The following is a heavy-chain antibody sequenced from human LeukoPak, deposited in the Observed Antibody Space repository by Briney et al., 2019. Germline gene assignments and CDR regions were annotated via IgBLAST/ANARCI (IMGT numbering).Heavy chain of an antibody. Sequence: GGSLRLSCAASGFTFSSYAMHWVRQAPGKGLEWVAVISYDGSNKYYADSVKGRFTISGDNSKNTLYLQMNSLRAEDTAVYYCASAGQEQWLVDYWGQGTLVTVSS. V-gene: IGHV3-30*04. CDR1: GFTFSSYA. CDR3: ASAGQEQWLVDY. D-gene: IGHD6-19*01. J-gene: IGHJ4*02. CDR2: ISYDGSNK.